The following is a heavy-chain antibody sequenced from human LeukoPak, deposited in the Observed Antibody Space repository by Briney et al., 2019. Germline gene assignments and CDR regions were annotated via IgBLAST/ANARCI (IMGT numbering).Heavy chain of an antibody. CDR3: ASLYTYGDYDY. CDR1: GGSISSGSYY. Sequence: SETLSLTCTVSGGSISSGSYYWSWIRQPAGKGLEWIGRIYTSGSTNYNPSPKSRVTISVDTSKNQFSLKLSSVTAADTAVYYCASLYTYGDYDYWGQGTLVTVSS. D-gene: IGHD4-17*01. CDR2: IYTSGST. J-gene: IGHJ4*02. V-gene: IGHV4-61*02.